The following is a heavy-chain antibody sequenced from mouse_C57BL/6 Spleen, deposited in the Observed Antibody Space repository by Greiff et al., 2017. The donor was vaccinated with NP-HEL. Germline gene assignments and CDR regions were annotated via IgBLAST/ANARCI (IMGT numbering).Heavy chain of an antibody. CDR1: GYTFTSYW. V-gene: IGHV1-55*01. CDR3: ARGRNYFDY. CDR2: IYPGSGST. J-gene: IGHJ2*01. Sequence: QVQLKQPGAELVKPGASVKMSCKASGYTFTSYWITWVKQRPGQGLEWIGDIYPGSGSTNYNEKCKSKATLTVDTSSSTAYMQLSSLTSEDSAVYYCARGRNYFDYWGQGTTLTVSS.